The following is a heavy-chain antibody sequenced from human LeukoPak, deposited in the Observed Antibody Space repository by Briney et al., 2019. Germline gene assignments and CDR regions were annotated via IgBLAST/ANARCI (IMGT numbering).Heavy chain of an antibody. CDR1: GFTFSSFG. D-gene: IGHD3-10*01. J-gene: IGHJ5*02. CDR2: ISYDGTNK. Sequence: GGSLRLSCAASGFTFSSFGMYWLRQAPGKGLEWLAFISYDGTNKYYTDSVKGRFTISRDNSKNTLYLQMNSLRPEDTAVYYCASRYGSGSLNWFDPWGQGTLVTVSS. CDR3: ASRYGSGSLNWFDP. V-gene: IGHV3-30*02.